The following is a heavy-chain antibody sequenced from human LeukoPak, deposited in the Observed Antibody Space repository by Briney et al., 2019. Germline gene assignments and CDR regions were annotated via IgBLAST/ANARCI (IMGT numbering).Heavy chain of an antibody. CDR3: ARRHSGYDLIIFDY. CDR2: IYPGDSDT. D-gene: IGHD5-12*01. Sequence: GESLKISCKASGYIFTNYWIGWVRQMPGKGLEWMGIIYPGDSDTRYSPSFEGQVTISADKSISTAYLQWSGLKASDTAMYYCARRHSGYDLIIFDYWGQGTLITVSS. CDR1: GYIFTNYW. J-gene: IGHJ4*02. V-gene: IGHV5-51*01.